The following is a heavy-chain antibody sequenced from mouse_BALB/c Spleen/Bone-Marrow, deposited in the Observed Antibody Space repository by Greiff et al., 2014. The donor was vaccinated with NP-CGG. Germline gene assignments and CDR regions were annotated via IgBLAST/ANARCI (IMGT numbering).Heavy chain of an antibody. CDR1: GFTFTDYY. J-gene: IGHJ3*01. V-gene: IGHV7-3*02. CDR3: ARDVGNYVRFAY. Sequence: EVHLVESGGGLVQPGGSLRLSCATPGFTFTDYYMSWVRQPPGKALEWLGFIRNKANGYTTEYSAPVKGRFTISRDNSQSILYLQMNTLRAEDSATYYCARDVGNYVRFAYWGQGTLVTVSA. D-gene: IGHD2-1*01. CDR2: IRNKANGYTT.